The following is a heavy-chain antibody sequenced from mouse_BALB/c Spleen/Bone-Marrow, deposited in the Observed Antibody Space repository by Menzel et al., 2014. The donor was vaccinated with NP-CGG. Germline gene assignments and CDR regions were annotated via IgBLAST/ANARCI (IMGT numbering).Heavy chain of an antibody. J-gene: IGHJ3*01. D-gene: IGHD2-1*01. CDR3: AREKVYYGISWFAY. CDR2: IHPSDSET. CDR1: GYSFTTYW. V-gene: IGHV1-61*01. Sequence: VQLQQSGTEVVRPGASVKLSCKASGYSFTTYWMNWVKQRPGQGLEWIGMIHPSDSETRLNQKFKDKATLTVDKSFSTAYMQLNSPTSEDSAVYYCAREKVYYGISWFAYWGQGTLVTVSA.